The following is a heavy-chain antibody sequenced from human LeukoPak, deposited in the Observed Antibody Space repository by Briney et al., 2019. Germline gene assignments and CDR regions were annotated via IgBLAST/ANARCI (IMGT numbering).Heavy chain of an antibody. CDR3: AKDVGGDAFFDY. Sequence: QAGGSLRLSCAASGFTVSSNYMSWVRQAPGKGLEWVSTISGSGGNTHYADSVKGRFTISRDNSKNTLFLQMNSLRAEDTAVYYCAKDVGGDAFFDYWGQGTLVTVSS. CDR1: GFTVSSNY. D-gene: IGHD4-17*01. J-gene: IGHJ4*01. CDR2: ISGSGGNT. V-gene: IGHV3-23*01.